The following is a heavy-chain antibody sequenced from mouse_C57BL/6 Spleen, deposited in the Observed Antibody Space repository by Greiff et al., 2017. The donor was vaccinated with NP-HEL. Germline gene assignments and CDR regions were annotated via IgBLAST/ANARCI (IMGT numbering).Heavy chain of an antibody. CDR1: GYSITSGYY. J-gene: IGHJ2*01. V-gene: IGHV3-6*01. CDR3: AFSSGPYYFDY. Sequence: EVQLQESGPGLVKPSQSLSLACSVTGYSITSGYYWNWIRQFPGNKLEWMGYISYDGSNNYNPSLKNRISITRDTSKNQFFLKLNSVTTEDTATYYCAFSSGPYYFDYWGQGTTLTVSS. CDR2: ISYDGSN. D-gene: IGHD3-2*02.